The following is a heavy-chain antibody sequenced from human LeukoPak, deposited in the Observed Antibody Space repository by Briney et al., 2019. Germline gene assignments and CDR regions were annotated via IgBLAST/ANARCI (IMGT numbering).Heavy chain of an antibody. Sequence: SETLSLTCAVSGGSISSGGYSWSWIRQPPGKGPEWIGYIYHSGSTYYNPSLKSRVTISVDRSKNQFSLKLSSVTAADTAVYYCARGPGLNYSRNYYYYGMDVWGQGTTVTVSS. J-gene: IGHJ6*02. V-gene: IGHV4-30-2*01. D-gene: IGHD4-4*01. CDR1: GGSISSGGYS. CDR2: IYHSGST. CDR3: ARGPGLNYSRNYYYYGMDV.